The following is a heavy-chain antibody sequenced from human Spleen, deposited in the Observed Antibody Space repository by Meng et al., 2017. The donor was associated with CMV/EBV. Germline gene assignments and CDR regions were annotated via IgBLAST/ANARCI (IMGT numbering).Heavy chain of an antibody. Sequence: GESLKISCAASGFTFSSYDMHWVRQATGKGLEWVSAIGTAGDTYYPGSVKGRFTISRENAKNSLYLQMNSLRAGDTAVYYCARGGYDFWSGRTVGAFDIWGQGTMVTVSS. V-gene: IGHV3-13*01. CDR2: IGTAGDT. D-gene: IGHD3-3*01. CDR1: GFTFSSYD. J-gene: IGHJ3*02. CDR3: ARGGYDFWSGRTVGAFDI.